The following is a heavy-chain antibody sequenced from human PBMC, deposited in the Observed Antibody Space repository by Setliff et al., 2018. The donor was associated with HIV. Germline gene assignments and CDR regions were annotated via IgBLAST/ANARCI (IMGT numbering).Heavy chain of an antibody. Sequence: ASVKVSCKASGYSFSNYAINWVRQAPGQGLEWMGWIKTDSGSPTYAQGFTGRFVFSVDTSVTTAYLQISSLKAEDTTVYYCARALYGDYGGDLNWLDPWGQGTLVTVSS. CDR3: ARALYGDYGGDLNWLDP. J-gene: IGHJ5*02. D-gene: IGHD4-17*01. CDR1: GYSFSNYA. V-gene: IGHV7-4-1*02. CDR2: IKTDSGSP.